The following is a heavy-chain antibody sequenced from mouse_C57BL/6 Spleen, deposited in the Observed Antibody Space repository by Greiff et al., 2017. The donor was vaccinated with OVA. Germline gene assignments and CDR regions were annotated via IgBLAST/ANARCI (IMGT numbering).Heavy chain of an antibody. CDR1: GYSITSDY. CDR3: ASGGDGYYGRFAY. D-gene: IGHD2-3*01. J-gene: IGHJ3*01. V-gene: IGHV3-8*01. CDR2: ISYSGST. Sequence: EVMLVESGPGLAKPSQTLSLTCSVTGYSITSDYWNWIRKFPGNKLEYMGYISYSGSTYYNPSLKSRISITRDTSKNQYYLQLNSVTTEDTATYYGASGGDGYYGRFAYWGQGTLVTVSA.